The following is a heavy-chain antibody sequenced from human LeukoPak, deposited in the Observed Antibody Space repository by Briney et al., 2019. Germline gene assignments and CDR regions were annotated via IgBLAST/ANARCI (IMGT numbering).Heavy chain of an antibody. CDR1: GFIFSSYS. D-gene: IGHD2-15*01. CDR2: IDSSSTYI. Sequence: GGSLRLSCAASGFIFSSYSMSWVRQIPGKGLEWVSSIDSSSTYIYYADSMKGRSTISRDNAKYSLYLQMNSLTPEDTAVYFCAKSVMIETTTRAFDIWGRGTMVTVSS. J-gene: IGHJ3*02. CDR3: AKSVMIETTTRAFDI. V-gene: IGHV3-21*01.